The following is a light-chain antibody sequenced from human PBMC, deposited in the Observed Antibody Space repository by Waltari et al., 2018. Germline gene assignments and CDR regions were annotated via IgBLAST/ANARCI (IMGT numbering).Light chain of an antibody. CDR3: QSYDNNPYVV. J-gene: IGLJ2*01. V-gene: IGLV1-40*01. CDR2: GNS. CDR1: SPNIGAGYA. Sequence: QSVLPQPPSVPGAPGQRVTISCTGHSPNIGAGYAVHWYQQLPGTAPKLLSYGNSNRPSGVPARFSGSKSGTSASLAITGLQAEDEADYYCQSYDNNPYVVFGGGTKLTVL.